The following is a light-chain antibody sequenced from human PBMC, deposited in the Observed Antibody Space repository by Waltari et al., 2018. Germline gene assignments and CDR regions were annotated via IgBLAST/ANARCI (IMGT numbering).Light chain of an antibody. CDR1: NIGVENYTD. CDR3: CSDVRITTFI. Sequence: SALTQPTSVSGSPGQSVTISCSGTNIGVENYTDVSWYQHHPGKAPTLIVFDVNKRPAGVSDRFSGFKSDNTSSLTISGLQPEDEATYYCCSDVRITTFIFGGGTTLTVL. CDR2: DVN. V-gene: IGLV2-23*02. J-gene: IGLJ2*01.